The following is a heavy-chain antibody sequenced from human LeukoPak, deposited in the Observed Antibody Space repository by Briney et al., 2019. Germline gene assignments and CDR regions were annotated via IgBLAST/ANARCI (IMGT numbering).Heavy chain of an antibody. CDR2: ISSSGSII. Sequence: GGSLRLSCAASGFTFSDYYMNWIRQAPGKGLEWVSYISSSGSIIYYADSVKGRFTISRDNAKNSLYLQMNSLRAEDTAVYYCARVGQWRTFDYWGQGTLVTVSS. D-gene: IGHD6-19*01. J-gene: IGHJ4*02. V-gene: IGHV3-11*01. CDR1: GFTFSDYY. CDR3: ARVGQWRTFDY.